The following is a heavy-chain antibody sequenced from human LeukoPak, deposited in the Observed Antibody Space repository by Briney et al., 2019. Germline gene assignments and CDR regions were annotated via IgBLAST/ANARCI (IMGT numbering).Heavy chain of an antibody. CDR2: IKQDGSEK. V-gene: IGHV3-7*01. CDR1: GVTFSSYW. Sequence: SGGSLRLSCAASGVTFSSYWMSWVRQAPGKGLEWVANIKQDGSEKYYVDSVKGRFTISRDNAKNSLYLQMNSLRAEDTAVYYCAGAESYYYGMDVWGQGTRSPSP. J-gene: IGHJ6*02. CDR3: AGAESYYYGMDV.